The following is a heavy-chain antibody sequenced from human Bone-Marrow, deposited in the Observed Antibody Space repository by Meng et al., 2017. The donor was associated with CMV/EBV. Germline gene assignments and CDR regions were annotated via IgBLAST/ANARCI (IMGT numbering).Heavy chain of an antibody. CDR3: ARPRITIFGAVTVFDA. CDR1: GGSFSGYY. CDR2: IHYNGST. J-gene: IGHJ5*02. V-gene: IGHV4-34*01. D-gene: IGHD3-3*01. Sequence: SETLSLTCAVYGGSFSGYYWSWIRQPPGKGLEWIGHIHYNGSTNYNASLKSRVTVSVDRSKNQFSLKLSSVTAADTAVYYCARPRITIFGAVTVFDAWGQGTLVTVSS.